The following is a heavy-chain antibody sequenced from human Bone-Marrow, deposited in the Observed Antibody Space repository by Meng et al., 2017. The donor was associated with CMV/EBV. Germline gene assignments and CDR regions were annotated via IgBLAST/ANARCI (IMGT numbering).Heavy chain of an antibody. CDR3: TRVRWYQPFD. J-gene: IGHJ4*01. Sequence: GESLKISCTVSGFISGDNAISWVRQAPGKGLEWISFISDKVYGATTEYAASVEGRFTISRDDSKNIAYLQMNSLKTEDTAIYYCTRVRWYQPFDWGHGTLVTVSS. D-gene: IGHD2-2*01. CDR2: ISDKVYGATT. CDR1: GFISGDNA. V-gene: IGHV3-49*04.